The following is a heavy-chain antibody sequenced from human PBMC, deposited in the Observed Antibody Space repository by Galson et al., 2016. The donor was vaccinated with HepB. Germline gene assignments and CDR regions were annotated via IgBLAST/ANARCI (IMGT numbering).Heavy chain of an antibody. D-gene: IGHD2-8*02. CDR2: IHPSGTT. J-gene: IGHJ4*02. CDR1: DGSITSGADY. V-gene: IGHV4-31*03. CDR3: ARGTDRAKTHY. Sequence: TLSLTCTVSDGSITSGADYWTWIRQCSGKGLEWIGCIHPSGTTYYNPSLQSRVVMSKDTPKNQLSLRLSSVTAADTAVYYCARGTDRAKTHYWGQGTLVTVSS.